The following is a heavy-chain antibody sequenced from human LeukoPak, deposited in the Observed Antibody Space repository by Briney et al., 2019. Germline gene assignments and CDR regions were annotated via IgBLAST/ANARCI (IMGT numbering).Heavy chain of an antibody. CDR3: ARRHYSDSSGYAYDY. J-gene: IGHJ4*02. D-gene: IGHD3-22*01. CDR1: RFTFSSYE. V-gene: IGHV3-48*03. CDR2: ISSSGRTI. Sequence: GGSLRLSCAASRFTFSSYEMSWVRQAAGKGLEWVSYISSSGRTIYNADSVKGRFTISRDNAKNSLYLQMNSLRAEDTAVYYCARRHYSDSSGYAYDYWGQGTLVTVSS.